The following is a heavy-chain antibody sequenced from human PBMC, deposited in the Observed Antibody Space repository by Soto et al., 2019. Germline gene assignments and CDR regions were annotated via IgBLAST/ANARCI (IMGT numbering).Heavy chain of an antibody. Sequence: VESGGGVVQPGRSLRLSCAASGFTFSSYAMHWVRQAPGKGLEWVAVISYDGSNKYYADSVKGRFTISRDNSKNTLYLQMNSLRAEDTAVYYCASSSAGYDPRPFDYWDQGTLVTVSS. D-gene: IGHD5-12*01. CDR3: ASSSAGYDPRPFDY. CDR2: ISYDGSNK. J-gene: IGHJ4*02. V-gene: IGHV3-30-3*01. CDR1: GFTFSSYA.